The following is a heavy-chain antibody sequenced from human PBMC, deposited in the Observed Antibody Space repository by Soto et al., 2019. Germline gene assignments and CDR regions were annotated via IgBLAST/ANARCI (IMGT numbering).Heavy chain of an antibody. Sequence: GGSLRLSCAASGFTVSSNYMSWVRQAPGKGLEWVSVIYSGGSTYYADSVKGRFTISRDNSKNTLYLQMNSLRAEDTAVYYCASPAARPEYYYYGMDVWGQGTTVTVSS. CDR3: ASPAARPEYYYYGMDV. CDR2: IYSGGST. J-gene: IGHJ6*02. D-gene: IGHD6-6*01. CDR1: GFTVSSNY. V-gene: IGHV3-66*01.